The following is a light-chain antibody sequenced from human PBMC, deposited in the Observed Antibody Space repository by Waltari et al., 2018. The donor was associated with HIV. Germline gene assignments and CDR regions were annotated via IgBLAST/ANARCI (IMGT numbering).Light chain of an antibody. J-gene: IGKJ2*01. CDR1: QSLTGNS. CDR3: QQHDNSLYT. Sequence: IVLMHSPGTMSLSPGDRATLSCRASQSLTGNSLAWYHQIPGQPPRLLIYGASDRATRVPDRFTAFGSGTDCTLTITELEPADSAIYVCQQHDNSLYTFGRGTRLEI. V-gene: IGKV3-20*01. CDR2: GAS.